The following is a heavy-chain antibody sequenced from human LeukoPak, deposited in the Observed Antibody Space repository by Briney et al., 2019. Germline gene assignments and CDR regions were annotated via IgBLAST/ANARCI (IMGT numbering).Heavy chain of an antibody. CDR1: GGSISSGDYY. D-gene: IGHD4-17*01. Sequence: SETLSLTCTVSGGSISSGDYYWSWIRQPPGKGLEWIGYIYYSGSTYYNPSLKSRVTISVDTSKNQFSLKLSSVTAADTAVYYCASFYTDYALLDYWGQGTLVTVSS. V-gene: IGHV4-30-4*01. J-gene: IGHJ4*02. CDR3: ASFYTDYALLDY. CDR2: IYYSGST.